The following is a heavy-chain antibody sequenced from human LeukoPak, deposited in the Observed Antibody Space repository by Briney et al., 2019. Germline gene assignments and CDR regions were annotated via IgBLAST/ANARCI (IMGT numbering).Heavy chain of an antibody. CDR1: GFTFSSYG. Sequence: GGSLRLPCAASGFTFSSYGMHWVRQAPGKGLEWVAVIWYDGSNKYYADSVKGRFTISRDNSKNTLYLQMNSLRAEDTAVYYCAKDRKRVGAKYYFDYWGQGTLVTVSS. J-gene: IGHJ4*02. D-gene: IGHD1-26*01. CDR2: IWYDGSNK. CDR3: AKDRKRVGAKYYFDY. V-gene: IGHV3-33*06.